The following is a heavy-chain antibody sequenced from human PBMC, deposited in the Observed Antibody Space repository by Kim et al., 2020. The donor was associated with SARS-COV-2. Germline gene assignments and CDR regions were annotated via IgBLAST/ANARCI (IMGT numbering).Heavy chain of an antibody. D-gene: IGHD4-17*01. J-gene: IGHJ4*02. V-gene: IGHV4-59*08. CDR3: ARHAHFGDYFDY. Sequence: KYNPSLKSRITMSVNTSQNQFSQKLSSVTAAAAAVYYCARHAHFGDYFDYWGQGTLVTVSS.